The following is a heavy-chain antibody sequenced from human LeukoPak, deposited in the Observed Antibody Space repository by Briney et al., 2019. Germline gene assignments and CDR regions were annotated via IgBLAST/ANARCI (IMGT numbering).Heavy chain of an antibody. CDR2: IYWDDDK. CDR1: GFSLSTSAVG. CDR3: AHRYGSGSYIFDY. J-gene: IGHJ4*02. D-gene: IGHD3-10*01. Sequence: SGPTLVNPTQTLTLTCTFSGFSLSTSAVGVGWIRQPPGKALEWLALIYWDDDKSYSPSLKSRLTITKGTSKNQVVLTMTNMDPVDTATYYCAHRYGSGSYIFDYWGQGTLVTVSS. V-gene: IGHV2-5*02.